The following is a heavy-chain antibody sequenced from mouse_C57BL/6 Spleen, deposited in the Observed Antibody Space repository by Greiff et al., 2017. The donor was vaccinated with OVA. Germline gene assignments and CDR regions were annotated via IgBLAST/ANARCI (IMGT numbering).Heavy chain of an antibody. CDR2: FYPGSGSI. J-gene: IGHJ2*01. D-gene: IGHD1-1*02. V-gene: IGHV1-62-2*01. CDR3: ARHEERVLWSGYFDY. Sequence: VKLMESGAELVKPGASVKLSCKASGYTFTEYTIHWVKQRSGQGLEWIGWFYPGSGSIKYNEKFKDKATLTADKSSSTVYMELSRLTSEDSAVYFCARHEERVLWSGYFDYWGQGTTLTVSS. CDR1: GYTFTEYT.